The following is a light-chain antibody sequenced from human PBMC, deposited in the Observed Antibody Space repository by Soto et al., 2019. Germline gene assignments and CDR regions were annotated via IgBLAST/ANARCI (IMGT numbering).Light chain of an antibody. CDR1: SGHSSYA. V-gene: IGLV4-69*01. CDR3: QTWGTGIWV. CDR2: LNSDGSH. Sequence: QLVLTQSPSASASLGASVKFTCTLSSGHSSYAIAWHQQQPEKGPRYLMKLNSDGSHSKGDGIPDRFSGSISGAERYLTISSLQSEDEADYYCQTWGTGIWVFGGGTKLTVL. J-gene: IGLJ3*02.